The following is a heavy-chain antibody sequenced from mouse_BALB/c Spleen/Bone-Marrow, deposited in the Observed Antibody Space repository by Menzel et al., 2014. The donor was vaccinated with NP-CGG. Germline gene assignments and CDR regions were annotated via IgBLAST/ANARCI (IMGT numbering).Heavy chain of an antibody. V-gene: IGHV5-6-4*01. CDR2: ISSGGSYT. D-gene: IGHD2-3*01. Sequence: EVMLVESGGGLVKPGGSLKLSCAASGFTFSSYTMSWVRQTPEKRLEWVATISSGGSYTYYPDSVKGRFTISRDNAKNTLYLQMSSLKSEDTAMYYCTRRGDYDGYFDYWGQGTTLTVSS. CDR3: TRRGDYDGYFDY. J-gene: IGHJ2*01. CDR1: GFTFSSYT.